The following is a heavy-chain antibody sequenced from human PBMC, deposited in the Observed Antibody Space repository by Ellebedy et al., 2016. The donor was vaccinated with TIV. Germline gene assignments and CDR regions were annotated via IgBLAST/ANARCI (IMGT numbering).Heavy chain of an antibody. Sequence: GESLKISCAASGFTFSSNDMSWVRQAPGKGLEWVATISGLGCDKTYYADSVKGRFTPSRDDSTKTVFLHMNKLKVEDTARYYCAKGGGSGFDYWGQGALVIVSS. J-gene: IGHJ4*02. D-gene: IGHD3-10*01. V-gene: IGHV3-23*01. CDR3: AKGGGSGFDY. CDR1: GFTFSSND. CDR2: ISGLGCDKT.